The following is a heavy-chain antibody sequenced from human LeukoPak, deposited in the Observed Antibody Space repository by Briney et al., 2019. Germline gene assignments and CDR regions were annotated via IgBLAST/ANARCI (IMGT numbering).Heavy chain of an antibody. V-gene: IGHV3-30-3*01. J-gene: IGHJ6*02. CDR2: ISYDGSNK. CDR3: ARTMVRAIADYYYGMDV. D-gene: IGHD3-10*01. CDR1: GFTFSSYA. Sequence: GGSLRLSCAASGFTFSSYAMHWVRQAPGKGLEWVAVISYDGSNKYYADSVKGRFTISRDNSKNTLYLQMNSLRAEDTAVYYCARTMVRAIADYYYGMDVWGQGTTVTVSS.